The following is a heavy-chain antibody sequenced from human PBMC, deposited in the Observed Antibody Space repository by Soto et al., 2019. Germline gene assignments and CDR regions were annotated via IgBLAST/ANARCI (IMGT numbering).Heavy chain of an antibody. V-gene: IGHV3-48*01. CDR2: ISSSSSTI. J-gene: IGHJ4*02. CDR1: GFTFSSYS. D-gene: IGHD4-17*01. CDR3: ARDHNYGDIDY. Sequence: GGSLRLSCAASGFTFSSYSMNWVRQAPGKGLEWVSYISSSSSTIYYADSVKGRFTISRDNAKNSLYLQMNSLRAEDTAVYYCARDHNYGDIDYWGQGTLVTVSS.